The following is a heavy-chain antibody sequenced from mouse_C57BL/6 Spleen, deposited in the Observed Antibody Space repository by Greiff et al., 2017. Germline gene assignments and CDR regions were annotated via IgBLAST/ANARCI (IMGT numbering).Heavy chain of an antibody. CDR1: GFTFSSYA. D-gene: IGHD2-2*01. V-gene: IGHV5-4*03. J-gene: IGHJ2*01. CDR3: ARGEMVTTRGTYFDY. CDR2: ISDGGSYT. Sequence: EVKLVESGGGLVKPGGSLKLSCAASGFTFSSYAMSWVRQTPEKRLEWVATISDGGSYTYYPDNVKGRFTISRDNAKNNLYLQMSHLKSEDTAMYYGARGEMVTTRGTYFDYWGQGTTLTVSS.